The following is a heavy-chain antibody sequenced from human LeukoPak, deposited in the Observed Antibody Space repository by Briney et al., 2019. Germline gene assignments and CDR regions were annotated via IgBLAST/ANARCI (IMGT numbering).Heavy chain of an antibody. J-gene: IGHJ4*02. CDR1: GYNFSNYW. CDR2: IYPGDSDT. Sequence: GEPLKISCKGSGYNFSNYWIGWVRQMPGKGLEWMGIIYPGDSDTTYNPSFQGQVTISADKSISTAYLQWSSLKASDTAIYYCARSLGSGNHYFDYWGQGILATVSS. CDR3: ARSLGSGNHYFDY. V-gene: IGHV5-51*01. D-gene: IGHD3-10*01.